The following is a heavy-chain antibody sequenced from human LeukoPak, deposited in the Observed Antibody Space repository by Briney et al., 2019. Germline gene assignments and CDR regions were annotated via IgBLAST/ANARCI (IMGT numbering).Heavy chain of an antibody. V-gene: IGHV3-66*02. J-gene: IGHJ4*02. CDR3: AREATGGSYDY. D-gene: IGHD3-16*01. CDR2: IYSGGST. CDR1: GFTVSSNY. Sequence: GGSLRLSCAASGFTVSSNYMSWVRQAPGKRLEWVSVIYSGGSTYYADSVKGRFTISRDNSKNTLYLQMNSLRAEDTAVYYCAREATGGSYDYWGQGTLVTVSS.